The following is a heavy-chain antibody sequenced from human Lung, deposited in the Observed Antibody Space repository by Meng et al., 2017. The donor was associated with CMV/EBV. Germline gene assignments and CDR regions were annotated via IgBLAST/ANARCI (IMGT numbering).Heavy chain of an antibody. D-gene: IGHD6-13*01. CDR1: GGYISSSNW. CDR2: IYHSGST. J-gene: IGHJ4*02. Sequence: EVSGGYISSSNWWSWVRQPPGKGLEWIGEIYHSGSTNYNPSLKSRVTISVDKSKNQFSLKLSSVTAADTAVYYCARDSGYQQGLDYWGQGTLVTVSS. V-gene: IGHV4-4*02. CDR3: ARDSGYQQGLDY.